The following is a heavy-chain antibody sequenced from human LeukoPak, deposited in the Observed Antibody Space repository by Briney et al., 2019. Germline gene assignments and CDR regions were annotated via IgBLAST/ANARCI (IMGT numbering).Heavy chain of an antibody. D-gene: IGHD5-24*01. Sequence: SETLSLTCTVSGGSISSGGYYWSWICQHPGKGLEWIRYIYYSGSTYYNPSLKSRVTISVGTSKNQFSLKLSSVTAADTAVYYCARGSDGYNWGYFDYWGQGTLVTVSS. J-gene: IGHJ4*02. CDR2: IYYSGST. CDR1: GGSISSGGYY. CDR3: ARGSDGYNWGYFDY. V-gene: IGHV4-31*03.